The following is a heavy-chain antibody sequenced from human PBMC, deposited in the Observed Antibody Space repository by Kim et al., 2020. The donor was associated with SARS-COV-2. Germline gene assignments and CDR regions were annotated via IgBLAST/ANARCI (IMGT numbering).Heavy chain of an antibody. V-gene: IGHV3-23*01. D-gene: IGHD6-13*01. J-gene: IGHJ5*02. Sequence: GVSTKYADSVKGRFTISRDNSKNTLYLQMNSLGVEDTAVYYCVKGIAASWGQGTLVTVSS. CDR3: VKGIAAS. CDR2: GVST.